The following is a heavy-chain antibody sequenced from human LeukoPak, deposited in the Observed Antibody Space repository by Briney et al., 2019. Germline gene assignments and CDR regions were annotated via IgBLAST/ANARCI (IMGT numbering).Heavy chain of an antibody. Sequence: GGSLRLSCAASGFTFSSYAMHWVRQAPGKGLEWVAVISYDGSNKYYADSVKGRFTISRDNSKNTLYLQMNSLRAEDTAVYYCARDRGRGVTLLYYFDYWGQGTLVTVSS. J-gene: IGHJ4*02. CDR2: ISYDGSNK. D-gene: IGHD2-21*01. CDR1: GFTFSSYA. V-gene: IGHV3-30*04. CDR3: ARDRGRGVTLLYYFDY.